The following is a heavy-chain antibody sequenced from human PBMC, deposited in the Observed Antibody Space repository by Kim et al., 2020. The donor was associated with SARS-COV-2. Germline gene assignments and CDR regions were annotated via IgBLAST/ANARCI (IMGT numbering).Heavy chain of an antibody. V-gene: IGHV5-51*01. CDR3: ARHDYGSGYYFPTWFDY. CDR1: GYSFSSYW. CDR2: IYPGDSDT. Sequence: GESLKISCKGSGYSFSSYWIGWVRQMPGKGLEWMGIIYPGDSDTRYSPSFQGQVTISADKSISTAYLQWSSLRASDTAMYYCARHDYGSGYYFPTWFDYWGQGTPVTVSS. J-gene: IGHJ4*02. D-gene: IGHD3-22*01.